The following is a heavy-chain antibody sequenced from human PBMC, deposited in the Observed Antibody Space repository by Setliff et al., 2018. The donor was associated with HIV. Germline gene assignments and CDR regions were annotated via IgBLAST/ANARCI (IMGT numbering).Heavy chain of an antibody. Sequence: ASVKASCKASGYTFINNYIHWVRQAPGQGLEWMGLINPTGDITFYPQKFQARVTMTRDTSTSTVYMELSSLTHEDTAIYFCARAVSTLIRGVTLNHFYYIDVWGTGTTVTVSS. V-gene: IGHV1-46*01. CDR2: INPTGDIT. D-gene: IGHD3-10*01. CDR1: GYTFINNY. J-gene: IGHJ6*03. CDR3: ARAVSTLIRGVTLNHFYYIDV.